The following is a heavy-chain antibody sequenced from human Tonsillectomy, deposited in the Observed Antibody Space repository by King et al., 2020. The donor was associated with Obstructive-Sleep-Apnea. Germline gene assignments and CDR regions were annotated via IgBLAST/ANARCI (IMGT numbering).Heavy chain of an antibody. J-gene: IGHJ3*02. V-gene: IGHV3-11*06. CDR3: VRDRRPGIAVAGKELRGHDAFDI. CDR1: GFTFSDYY. D-gene: IGHD6-19*01. Sequence: VQLVESGGGLVKPGGSLRLSCAASGFTFSDYYMSWIRQAPGKGLEWVSYISSSSSYTNYADSVKGRFTISRDNAKNSLYLQMNSLRAEDTAVYYCVRDRRPGIAVAGKELRGHDAFDIWGQGTMVTVSS. CDR2: ISSSSSYT.